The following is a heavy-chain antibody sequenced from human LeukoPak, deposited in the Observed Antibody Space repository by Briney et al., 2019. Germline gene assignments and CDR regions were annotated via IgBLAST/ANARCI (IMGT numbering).Heavy chain of an antibody. CDR3: ARVNGIAARPVGYYYYYYMDV. CDR2: IYYSGST. J-gene: IGHJ6*03. V-gene: IGHV4-39*07. Sequence: PSETLSLTCTVSGGSISSSSYYWGWIRQPPGKGLVWIGSIYYSGSTYYNPSLKSRVTISVDTSKNQFSLKLSSVTAADTAVYYCARVNGIAARPVGYYYYYYMDVWGKGTTVTVSS. D-gene: IGHD6-6*01. CDR1: GGSISSSSYY.